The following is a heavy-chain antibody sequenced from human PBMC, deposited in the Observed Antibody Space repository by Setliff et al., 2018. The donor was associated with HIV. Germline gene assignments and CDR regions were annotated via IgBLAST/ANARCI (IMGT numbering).Heavy chain of an antibody. Sequence: ASVKVSCKASNYTLINYGVSWVRQAPGQRLEWMGWLRTGTGDTSYSEKFQDRLTMTTDTSTTTASMELRSLRSDDTAVYYCVRGHCNSDKCWYTWFDPWGQGTLVTVSS. CDR2: LRTGTGDT. CDR3: VRGHCNSDKCWYTWFDP. J-gene: IGHJ5*02. CDR1: NYTLINYG. V-gene: IGHV1-18*01. D-gene: IGHD2-2*01.